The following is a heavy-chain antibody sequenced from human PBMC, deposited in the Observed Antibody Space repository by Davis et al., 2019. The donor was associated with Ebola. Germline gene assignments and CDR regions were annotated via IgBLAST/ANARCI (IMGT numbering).Heavy chain of an antibody. CDR1: GFTFSNAW. V-gene: IGHV3-15*01. Sequence: GESLKISCAASGFTFSNAWMSWVRQAPGKGLEWVGRIQSKTDGGTTDYAAPVKGRFTISRDDSKNTLYLQMNSLKTEDTAVYYCTTDRIVWYYDILTGHETSVDYWGQGTLVTVSS. CDR3: TTDRIVWYYDILTGHETSVDY. D-gene: IGHD3-9*01. CDR2: IQSKTDGGTT. J-gene: IGHJ4*02.